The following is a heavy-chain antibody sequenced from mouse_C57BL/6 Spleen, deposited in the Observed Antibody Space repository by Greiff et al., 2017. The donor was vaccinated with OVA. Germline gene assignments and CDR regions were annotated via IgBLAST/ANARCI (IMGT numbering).Heavy chain of an antibody. Sequence: QVQLQQPGAELVKPGASVKLSCKASGYTFTSYWMQWVKQRPGQGLEWIGEIDPSDSYTNYNQKFKGKATLTVDTSSSTAYMRLSSLASEDSSVYYCARVRVYDPDYWGQGTTLTVSS. CDR3: ARVRVYDPDY. J-gene: IGHJ2*01. D-gene: IGHD2-3*01. CDR1: GYTFTSYW. V-gene: IGHV1-50*01. CDR2: IDPSDSYT.